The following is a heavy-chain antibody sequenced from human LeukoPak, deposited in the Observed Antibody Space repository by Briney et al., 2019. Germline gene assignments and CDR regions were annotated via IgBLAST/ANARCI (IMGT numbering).Heavy chain of an antibody. V-gene: IGHV3-21*01. Sequence: PGGSLRLSCAASGFTFNSYTMNWVRQAPGQGLEWVSSISGSSNYIFYADSVKGRFTISRDSAKNSLYLQMDSLRAEDTAVYYCARDAMGGVDYWGQGTLVTVSS. CDR2: ISGSSNYI. CDR1: GFTFNSYT. J-gene: IGHJ4*02. CDR3: ARDAMGGVDY. D-gene: IGHD3-16*01.